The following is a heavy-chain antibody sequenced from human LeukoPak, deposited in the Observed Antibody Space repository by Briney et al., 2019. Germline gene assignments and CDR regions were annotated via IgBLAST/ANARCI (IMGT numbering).Heavy chain of an antibody. J-gene: IGHJ4*02. CDR1: GYTFTSYG. D-gene: IGHD2-21*02. Sequence: GASVKVSCKASGYTFTSYGISWVRQAPGQGLEWMGWINTNTGNPTYAQGFTGRFVFSLDTSVGTAYLQISSLRAEDTAVYYCASHIVVVTSFNHFDYWGQGTLVTVSS. CDR3: ASHIVVVTSFNHFDY. CDR2: INTNTGNP. V-gene: IGHV7-4-1*02.